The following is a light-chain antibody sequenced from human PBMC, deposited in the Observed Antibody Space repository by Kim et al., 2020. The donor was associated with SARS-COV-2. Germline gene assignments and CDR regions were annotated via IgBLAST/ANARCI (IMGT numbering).Light chain of an antibody. CDR2: GKN. J-gene: IGLJ2*01. V-gene: IGLV3-19*01. CDR1: SSRRYY. Sequence: VALGWKVKITYQGDSSRRYYATWYQQKPEQAQIMVIYGKNNRHSGSPDRFSGSRSGNTTSLTITGTQAGDEAEYYCNSRDSNDKVVFGGGTQLSVL. CDR3: NSRDSNDKVV.